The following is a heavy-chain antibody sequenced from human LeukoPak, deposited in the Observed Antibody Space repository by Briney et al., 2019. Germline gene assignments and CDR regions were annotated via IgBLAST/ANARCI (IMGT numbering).Heavy chain of an antibody. CDR1: GFTFDDYA. V-gene: IGHV3-9*01. CDR3: AKVTVAVAYYYGMDV. D-gene: IGHD6-19*01. CDR2: ISWNSGSI. Sequence: PGGSLRLSCAASGFTFDDYAMHWVRQAPGKGLEWVSGISWNSGSIGYANSVKGRFTISRDNAKNSLYLQMNSLRAEDTALYYCAKVTVAVAYYYGMDVWGQGTTLTVSS. J-gene: IGHJ6*02.